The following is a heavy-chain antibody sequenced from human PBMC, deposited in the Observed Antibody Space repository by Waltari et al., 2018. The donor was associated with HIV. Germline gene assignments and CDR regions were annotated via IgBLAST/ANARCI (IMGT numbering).Heavy chain of an antibody. Sequence: EVQLVESGGGLVKPGGSLRLSCAASGFTFSSYSMNWVRQAPGKGLEGFSSISRSSSYIYYADSVKGRFTISRDNAKNSLYLQMNSLRAEDTAVYYCASGGDYAYWYFDLWGRGTLVTVSS. V-gene: IGHV3-21*01. CDR2: ISRSSSYI. CDR3: ASGGDYAYWYFDL. D-gene: IGHD4-17*01. J-gene: IGHJ2*01. CDR1: GFTFSSYS.